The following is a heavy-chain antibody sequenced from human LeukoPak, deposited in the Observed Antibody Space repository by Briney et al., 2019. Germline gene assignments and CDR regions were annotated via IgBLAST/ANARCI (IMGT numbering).Heavy chain of an antibody. CDR2: IIPMFGTA. V-gene: IGHV1-69*05. D-gene: IGHD1-1*01. CDR3: ARGPELERFDY. Sequence: SVKVTCKSSGGTFSSYPISWVRQPPGQGLAWMGGIIPMFGTANYAQKFQGRVTITTDESTSTAYMELSSLRSEDTAVYYCARGPELERFDYWGQGTLVTVSS. CDR1: GGTFSSYP. J-gene: IGHJ4*02.